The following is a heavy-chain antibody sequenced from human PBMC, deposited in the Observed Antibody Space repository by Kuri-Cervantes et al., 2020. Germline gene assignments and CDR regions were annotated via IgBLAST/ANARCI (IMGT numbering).Heavy chain of an antibody. CDR2: ISYDGSNK. D-gene: IGHD2/OR15-2a*01. CDR1: EFTFSSFG. Sequence: GGSLRLSCAASEFTFSSFGMHWVRQAPGKGLEWVAVISYDGSNKYYADSVKGRFTISRDNSENTLYLQMNSLRAEDTAVYYCARDQKVRSRSFFVLRYSMDVWGQGTTVTVSS. CDR3: ARDQKVRSRSFFVLRYSMDV. V-gene: IGHV3-30*19. J-gene: IGHJ6*02.